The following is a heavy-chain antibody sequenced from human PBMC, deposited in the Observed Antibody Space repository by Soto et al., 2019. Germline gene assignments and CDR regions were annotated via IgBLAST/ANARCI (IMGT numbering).Heavy chain of an antibody. D-gene: IGHD5-12*01. CDR3: ARAGSSRDGYNFNY. J-gene: IGHJ4*02. CDR1: GGSIGHYS. Sequence: SETLSLTCAVSGGSIGHYSWSWMRQPPGAGLGWIDSMYCIRSTNYYPSLRSQVTISGDSSNNLVSLRMHSVTAADTAVYYCARAGSSRDGYNFNYWGQGTLVTVSS. V-gene: IGHV4-59*01. CDR2: MYCIRST.